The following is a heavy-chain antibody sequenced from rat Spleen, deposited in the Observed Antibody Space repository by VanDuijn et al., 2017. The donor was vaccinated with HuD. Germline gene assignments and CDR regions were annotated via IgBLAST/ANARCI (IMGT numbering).Heavy chain of an antibody. J-gene: IGHJ2*01. V-gene: IGHV5-29*01. CDR3: ARGPTLRLDYFDY. D-gene: IGHD2-1*01. Sequence: EVQLVESGGGLVQPGRSLKLSCAASGFTFSNYGMAWVRQAPTKGLDWVATIIYDGSSTYYRDSAKGRFTISRDNAKSTISLQMNSLRSEDTAAYYCARGPTLRLDYFDYWGQGVMVTVSS. CDR1: GFTFSNYG. CDR2: IIYDGSST.